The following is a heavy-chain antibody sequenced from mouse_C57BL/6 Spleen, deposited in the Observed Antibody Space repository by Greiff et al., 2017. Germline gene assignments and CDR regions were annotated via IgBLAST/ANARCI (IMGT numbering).Heavy chain of an antibody. CDR3: VRGGAQATGFDY. Sequence: EVQGVESGGGLVQPKGSLKLSCAASGFTFNTYAMHWVRQAPGKGLEWVARIRSKSSNYATYYADSVKDRFTISRDDSQSMLYLQMNNLKTEDTAMYYCVRGGAQATGFDYWGQGTTLTVSS. CDR1: GFTFNTYA. J-gene: IGHJ2*01. CDR2: IRSKSSNYAT. D-gene: IGHD3-2*02. V-gene: IGHV10-3*01.